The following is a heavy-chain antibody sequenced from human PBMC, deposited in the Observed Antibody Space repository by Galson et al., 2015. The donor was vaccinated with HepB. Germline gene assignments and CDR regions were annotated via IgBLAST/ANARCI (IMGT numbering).Heavy chain of an antibody. CDR1: GFTVSSNH. CDR2: IYSGGRT. D-gene: IGHD3-3*01. V-gene: IGHV3-66*01. CDR3: ARGASYEFWSGYYSPYSYYMDV. J-gene: IGHJ6*03. Sequence: SLRLSCAAPGFTVSSNHMNWVRQAPGKGLEWVSVIYSGGRTYYADSVKGRFTVSRDSSKNTLYLQMNSLRAEDTAVYYCARGASYEFWSGYYSPYSYYMDVWGKGTTVTVSS.